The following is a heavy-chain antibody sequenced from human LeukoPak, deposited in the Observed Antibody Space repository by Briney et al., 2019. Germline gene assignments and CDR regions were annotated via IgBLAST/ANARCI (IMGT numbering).Heavy chain of an antibody. D-gene: IGHD3-16*01. Sequence: PSETLFLTCTVSGGSIRSYYWSWIRQPPGKGLEWIGYIYSSGTTYYNPSLKSRVTISLDTSKTQFSLKLSSVTAADTAIYYCARHVWLGPFDIWGQGTMVTASS. CDR3: ARHVWLGPFDI. V-gene: IGHV4-59*08. CDR1: GGSIRSYY. J-gene: IGHJ3*02. CDR2: IYSSGTT.